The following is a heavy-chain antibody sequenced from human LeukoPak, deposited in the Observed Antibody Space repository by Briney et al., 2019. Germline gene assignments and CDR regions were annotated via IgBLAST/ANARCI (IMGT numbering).Heavy chain of an antibody. D-gene: IGHD1-7*01. V-gene: IGHV3-23*01. J-gene: IGHJ6*04. CDR2: IVDTGAGT. CDR3: AKERGRQLPNLHLDV. CDR1: GFTFSSYA. Sequence: GSLRLSCAASGFTFSSYAMSWVHQPPGKGLGRVSTIVDTGAGTFYADSVRGRFNISTDRSKNTLYLQMNSRRADDPAVYYCAKERGRQLPNLHLDVWGKGTTVTVSS.